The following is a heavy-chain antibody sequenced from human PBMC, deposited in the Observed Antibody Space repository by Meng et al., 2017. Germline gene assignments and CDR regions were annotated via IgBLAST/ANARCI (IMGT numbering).Heavy chain of an antibody. CDR1: GYTFSNNV. J-gene: IGHJ4*02. V-gene: IGHV7-4-1*02. CDR3: ARAHSSGWYSFFGY. CDR2: INTKTGKP. D-gene: IGHD6-19*01. Sequence: GHLLQSGSELKEPEAAVKVACKAYGYTFSNNVMKWVRQAPGQGLEWMGWINTKTGKPTYAQVFTGRLAFSLDTSASTAFLQINSLKAEDTAVYYCARAHSSGWYSFFGYWGQGTLVTVSS.